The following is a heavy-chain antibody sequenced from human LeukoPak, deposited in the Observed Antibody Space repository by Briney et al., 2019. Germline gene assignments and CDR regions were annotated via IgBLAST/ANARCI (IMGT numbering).Heavy chain of an antibody. D-gene: IGHD6-25*01. Sequence: ASVKVSCKASGYTFTSYYMHWVRQAPGQGLEWMGIINPSGGSTSYAQKFQGRVTMTRDTSTSTVYMELSSLRSEDTAVYYCARDSVRNRLNNWFDPWGQGTLVTVSS. CDR2: INPSGGST. CDR1: GYTFTSYY. J-gene: IGHJ5*02. V-gene: IGHV1-46*01. CDR3: ARDSVRNRLNNWFDP.